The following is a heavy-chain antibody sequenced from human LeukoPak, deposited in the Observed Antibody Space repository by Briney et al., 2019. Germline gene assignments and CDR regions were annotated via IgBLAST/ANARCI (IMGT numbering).Heavy chain of an antibody. CDR2: IYPGDSDT. CDR1: GYSFTSYW. Sequence: GESLNISCQGSGYSFTSYWIGWVRQMPGKGLEWMGIIYPGDSDTRYRPSFQGQVTISADKSIRTAYLQWSSLKASDTAMYYCARQAPPALGELNDWGQGSLVTVCS. CDR3: ARQAPPALGELND. V-gene: IGHV5-51*01. D-gene: IGHD3-10*01. J-gene: IGHJ4*02.